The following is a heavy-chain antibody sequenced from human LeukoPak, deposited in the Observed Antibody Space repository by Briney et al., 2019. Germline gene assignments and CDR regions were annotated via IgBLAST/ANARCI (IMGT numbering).Heavy chain of an antibody. V-gene: IGHV3-15*01. D-gene: IGHD3-22*01. J-gene: IGHJ4*02. CDR2: IKSKTDGGTT. CDR3: TTDVGYYDSSGYRDY. Sequence: GGSLRLSCAASGFTFSNAWMSWVRQAPGKGLEWVGRIKSKTDGGTTDYAAPVKGRFTISRDDSKNTLYLQMNSLKTEDTAVYYCTTDVGYYDSSGYRDYWGQGTLVTVSS. CDR1: GFTFSNAW.